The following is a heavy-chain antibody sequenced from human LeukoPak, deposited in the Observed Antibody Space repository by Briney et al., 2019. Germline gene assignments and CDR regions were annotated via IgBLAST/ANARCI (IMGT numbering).Heavy chain of an antibody. CDR3: AKDDGSGSFFLDY. D-gene: IGHD3-10*01. CDR2: ISGSGGST. CDR1: GFTFSSYA. V-gene: IGHV3-23*01. Sequence: GGSLRLSCAASGFTFSSYAMNWVRQAPGKGLEWVSAISGSGGSTYYADSVKGRFTISRDNSKNTLYLQMNSLRAEDTAVYYCAKDDGSGSFFLDYWGQGTLVTVSS. J-gene: IGHJ4*02.